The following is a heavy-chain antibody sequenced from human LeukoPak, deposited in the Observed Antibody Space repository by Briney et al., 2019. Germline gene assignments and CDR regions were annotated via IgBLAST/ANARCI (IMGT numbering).Heavy chain of an antibody. CDR1: GYTFTGYY. CDR3: ARLSQLYYFASGRYYYHAMDV. CDR2: INPNSGGT. Sequence: RASVKVSCKASGYTFTGYYMHWVRQAPGQGLEWMGWINPNSGGTNCAQKFQGRVTMTRDTSISTAYMELSRLRSDDTAVYYCARLSQLYYFASGRYYYHAMDVWGKGTTVIVSS. V-gene: IGHV1-2*02. D-gene: IGHD3-10*01. J-gene: IGHJ6*04.